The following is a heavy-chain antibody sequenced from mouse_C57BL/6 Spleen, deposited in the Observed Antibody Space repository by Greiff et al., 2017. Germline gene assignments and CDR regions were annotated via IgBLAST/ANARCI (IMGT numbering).Heavy chain of an antibody. CDR1: GYSITSGYY. V-gene: IGHV3-6*01. CDR2: ISYDGSN. CDR3: ASPLIYYGNHGRYFDV. J-gene: IGHJ1*03. Sequence: EVQLQESGPGLVKPSQSLSLTCSVTGYSITSGYYWNWIRQFPGNKLEWMGYISYDGSNNYNPSLKNRISITRDTSKNQFFLKLNSVTTEDTATXYCASPLIYYGNHGRYFDVWGTGTTVTVSS. D-gene: IGHD2-1*01.